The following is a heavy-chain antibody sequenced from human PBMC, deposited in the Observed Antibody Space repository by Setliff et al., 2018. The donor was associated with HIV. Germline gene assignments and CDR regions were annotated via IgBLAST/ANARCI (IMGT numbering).Heavy chain of an antibody. CDR2: ISAYNGDT. Sequence: ASVKVSCKASGYTFTSYGISWVRQAPGQGLEWMGWISAYNGDTKYSQKFQGRVTATTDTSASTAYMELSSLRTEDTAVYYCARAHFLVAMTRNWFDPWGQGTLVTVSS. CDR1: GYTFTSYG. V-gene: IGHV1-18*01. D-gene: IGHD5-12*01. CDR3: ARAHFLVAMTRNWFDP. J-gene: IGHJ5*02.